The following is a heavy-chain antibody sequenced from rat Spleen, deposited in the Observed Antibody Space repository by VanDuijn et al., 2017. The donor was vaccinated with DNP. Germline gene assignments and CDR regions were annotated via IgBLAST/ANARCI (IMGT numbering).Heavy chain of an antibody. CDR3: ASTQFSGDVNWFAY. CDR1: GHSITDSYR. CDR2: INSAGNT. D-gene: IGHD1-1*01. Sequence: EVQLQESGPGLVKPSQSLSLTCSVTGHSITDSYRWNWIRKFPGNKLEWMGYINSAGNTRYNPSLKCRISITRDTSRNQFFLQVKSVTAEDTATYYCASTQFSGDVNWFAYWGQGTLVTVSS. V-gene: IGHV3-3*01. J-gene: IGHJ3*01.